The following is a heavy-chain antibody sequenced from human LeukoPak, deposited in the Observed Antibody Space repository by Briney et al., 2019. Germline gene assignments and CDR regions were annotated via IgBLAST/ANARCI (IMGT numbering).Heavy chain of an antibody. CDR3: ARGYDILTNAFDY. D-gene: IGHD3-9*01. V-gene: IGHV3-48*03. Sequence: GSLQLSCAASGFTFSSYEVKWVRQAPGKGLEWVSYINRSGNIIYYADSVKGRFTISRDNAKNSLYLQMNSLRAEDTAVYYCARGYDILTNAFDYWGQGTLVTVSS. CDR2: INRSGNII. CDR1: GFTFSSYE. J-gene: IGHJ4*02.